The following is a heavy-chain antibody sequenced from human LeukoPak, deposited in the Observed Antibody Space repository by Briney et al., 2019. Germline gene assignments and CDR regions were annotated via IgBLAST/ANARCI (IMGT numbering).Heavy chain of an antibody. CDR2: ISGSGGST. CDR3: AKGGTMIVVVILSFDY. D-gene: IGHD3-22*01. Sequence: GGSLRLSCAASGFTFSSFAMIWVRQAPGKGLEWVSAISGSGGSTYYADSVKGRFTISRDNSKNTLYLQMNSLRAEDTAVYYCAKGGTMIVVVILSFDYWGQGTLVTVSS. J-gene: IGHJ4*02. V-gene: IGHV3-23*01. CDR1: GFTFSSFA.